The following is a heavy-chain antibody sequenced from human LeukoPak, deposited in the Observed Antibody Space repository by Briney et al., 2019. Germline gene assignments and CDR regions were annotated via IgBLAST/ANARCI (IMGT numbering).Heavy chain of an antibody. CDR3: ARESLWTQILDY. V-gene: IGHV4-39*07. Sequence: PSETLSLTCTVSGGSISSSSYYWGWIRQPPGKGLEWIGSIYYSGSTNYNPSLKSRVTISVDTSKNQFSLKLSSVTAADTAVYYCARESLWTQILDYWGQGTLVTVSS. CDR2: IYYSGST. CDR1: GGSISSSSYY. J-gene: IGHJ4*02. D-gene: IGHD2-21*01.